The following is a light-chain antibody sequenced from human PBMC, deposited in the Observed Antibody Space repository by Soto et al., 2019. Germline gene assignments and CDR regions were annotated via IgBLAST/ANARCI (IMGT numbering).Light chain of an antibody. CDR1: SADIGAFNY. V-gene: IGLV2-14*03. J-gene: IGLJ2*01. Sequence: QSALTQPASVSRSPGQSITISCAGTSADIGAFNYVSWYQHHPGKAPKLLIYDVSDRPSGVSTRFSASKSANTASLTISGLQADDEADYYCSSYSTSSALVFGGGTKVTVL. CDR2: DVS. CDR3: SSYSTSSALV.